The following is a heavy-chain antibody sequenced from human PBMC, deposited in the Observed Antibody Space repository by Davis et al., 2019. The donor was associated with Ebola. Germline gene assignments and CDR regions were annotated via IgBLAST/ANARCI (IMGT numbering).Heavy chain of an antibody. Sequence: AASVKVSCKASGGTFSSYAISWVRQAPGQGLEWMGRIIPILGIANYAQKFQGRVTITADKSTSTAYMELSSLRSEDTAVYYCARTRPYGGNSGAFDIWGQGTMVTVSS. CDR2: IIPILGIA. V-gene: IGHV1-69*04. J-gene: IGHJ3*02. CDR1: GGTFSSYA. CDR3: ARTRPYGGNSGAFDI. D-gene: IGHD4-23*01.